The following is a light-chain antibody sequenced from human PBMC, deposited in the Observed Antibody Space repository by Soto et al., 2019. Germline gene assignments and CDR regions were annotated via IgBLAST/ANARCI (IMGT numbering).Light chain of an antibody. CDR3: QKYNSYPYT. V-gene: IGKV1-5*03. J-gene: IGKJ2*01. Sequence: DIQMTQSPSTLSASVGDRVTITCRASQSISTWLAWYQQRPGTAPKVLIYKASTLKSGVPSRFSGSGSGTEFTLTVSSLQPEDFETYYCQKYNSYPYTFGQGTKLE. CDR2: KAS. CDR1: QSISTW.